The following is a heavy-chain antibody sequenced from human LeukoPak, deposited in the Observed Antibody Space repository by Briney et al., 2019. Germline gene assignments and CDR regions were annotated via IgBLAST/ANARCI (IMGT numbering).Heavy chain of an antibody. CDR2: IHYSGST. CDR3: ARLNRGTGTSHYFDY. CDR1: GGSISSSSYY. J-gene: IGHJ4*02. V-gene: IGHV4-39*01. Sequence: PSETLSLTCTVSGGSISSSSYYWGWIRQPPGKGLEWIGNIHYSGSTYYNPSLKSRVTISVDTSKNQFSLRLSSVTAADTAVYYCARLNRGTGTSHYFDYWGQGTLLTVSS. D-gene: IGHD7-27*01.